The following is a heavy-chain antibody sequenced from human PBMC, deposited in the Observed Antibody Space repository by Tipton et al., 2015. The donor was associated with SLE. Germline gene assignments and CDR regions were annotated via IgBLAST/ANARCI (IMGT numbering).Heavy chain of an antibody. CDR1: SGSVSSGAYY. D-gene: IGHD3-22*01. Sequence: TLSLTCTVSSGSVSSGAYYWSWIRQHPGKGLEWIGYVFSSGTTYYNPSLKGRLSLSLDTSQNQLSLKLSSVTSADTAVYYCARYFHDSSGVCLFDFWGQGTLVTVSS. CDR2: VFSSGTT. CDR3: ARYFHDSSGVCLFDF. J-gene: IGHJ4*02. V-gene: IGHV4-31*03.